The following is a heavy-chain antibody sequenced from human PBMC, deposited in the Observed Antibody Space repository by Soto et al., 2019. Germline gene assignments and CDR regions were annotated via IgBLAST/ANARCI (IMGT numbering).Heavy chain of an antibody. CDR3: AGDLLESGGGGF. CDR2: IYYSGAT. V-gene: IGHV4-59*02. J-gene: IGHJ4*02. Sequence: SETLSLTCSVSGGSVTTYYWSWIRQPPGKGLEWIGHIYYSGATGLNPSLTGRVTMSLDTSKNQISLTLKSVTAADTAVYYCAGDLLESGGGGFWGQGTLVTVSS. D-gene: IGHD2-15*01. CDR1: GGSVTTYY.